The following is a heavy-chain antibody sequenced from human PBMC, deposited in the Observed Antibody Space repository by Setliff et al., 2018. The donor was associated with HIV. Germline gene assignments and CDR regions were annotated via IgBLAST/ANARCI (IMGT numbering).Heavy chain of an antibody. CDR2: LSPSGTT. J-gene: IGHJ4*02. CDR3: ARDLAWPGYFDY. CDR1: GGSFSNYY. D-gene: IGHD3-10*01. Sequence: PSETLSLTCTVYGGSFSNYYTNWIRQPPGKGLEWIGELSPSGTTRSNPSLQSRVTISLDTSNNQFSLKLTSVTAADTAMYYCARDLAWPGYFDYWGQGTLVTVSS. V-gene: IGHV4-34*01.